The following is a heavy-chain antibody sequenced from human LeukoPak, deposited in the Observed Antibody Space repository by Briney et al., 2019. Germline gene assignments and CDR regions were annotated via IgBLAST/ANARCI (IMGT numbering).Heavy chain of an antibody. Sequence: ASVKVSCKASGYTFTGYYMHWVRQAPGQGLEWMGWINPNSGGTNYAQKFQGRVTITRDTSISTAYMELSRLRSDDTAVYYCARGGEGVLRFLEWLLSTLDYWGQGTLVTVSS. J-gene: IGHJ4*02. CDR2: INPNSGGT. D-gene: IGHD3-3*01. V-gene: IGHV1-2*02. CDR1: GYTFTGYY. CDR3: ARGGEGVLRFLEWLLSTLDY.